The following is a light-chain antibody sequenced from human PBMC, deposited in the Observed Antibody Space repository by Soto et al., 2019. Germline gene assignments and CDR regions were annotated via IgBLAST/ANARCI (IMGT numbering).Light chain of an antibody. Sequence: QSVLTQPPSVSGSPGQSVTISCTGTSSDVGGYNRVSWYQQPPGKAPKLLIYDVSNRPSGGSTRFSGPKSGNTASLTISGLQAEDEADYYCTSYATGSAYVFGPGTKLTVL. CDR2: DVS. J-gene: IGLJ1*01. CDR3: TSYATGSAYV. V-gene: IGLV2-18*02. CDR1: SSDVGGYNR.